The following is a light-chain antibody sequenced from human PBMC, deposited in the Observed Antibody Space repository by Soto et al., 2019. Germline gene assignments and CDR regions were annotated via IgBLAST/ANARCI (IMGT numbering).Light chain of an antibody. CDR2: DVS. Sequence: QSALTQPASVSGSPGQSITISCTGTSSDVGSYNRVSWYQQPPGTAPRLIIHDVSNRPSGVSTRFSGSKSGNTASLTISGLQAEDEADYFCNSYTTSSTYVFGTGTKLTVL. CDR1: SSDVGSYNR. V-gene: IGLV2-14*01. CDR3: NSYTTSSTYV. J-gene: IGLJ1*01.